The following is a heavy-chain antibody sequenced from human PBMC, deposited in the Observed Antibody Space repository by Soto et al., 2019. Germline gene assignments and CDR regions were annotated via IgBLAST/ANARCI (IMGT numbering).Heavy chain of an antibody. D-gene: IGHD6-19*01. CDR1: GGPVSSYY. Sequence: QVQLQESGPGLVKPSETLSLNCTVSGGPVSSYYWSWIRQSPGKGLEWVGYIYYSGSTSYNPSLKSRGTMSVDTSKNQFSLELSSVTAADTAVYYCARGSSGWRPRLDYWGQGTLVTVSS. CDR2: IYYSGST. J-gene: IGHJ4*02. CDR3: ARGSSGWRPRLDY. V-gene: IGHV4-59*02.